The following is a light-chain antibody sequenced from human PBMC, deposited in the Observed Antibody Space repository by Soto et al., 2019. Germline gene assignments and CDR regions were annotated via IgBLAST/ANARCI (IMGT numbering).Light chain of an antibody. CDR1: SSDVGGYNY. Sequence: QSALTQPASVSGSPGQSITISCTGTSSDVGGYNYVSWYQQHPGKVPKLMIYDVSNRPSGVSNRFSGSKSGNTASLTISGLQAEDEADYYCSSYTSCSTVIFGGGTKLTVL. V-gene: IGLV2-14*03. J-gene: IGLJ2*01. CDR3: SSYTSCSTVI. CDR2: DVS.